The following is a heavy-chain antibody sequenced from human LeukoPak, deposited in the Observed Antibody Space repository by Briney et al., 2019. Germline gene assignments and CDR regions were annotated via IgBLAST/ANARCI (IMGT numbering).Heavy chain of an antibody. CDR3: ARWVASPRFFDS. D-gene: IGHD5-12*01. CDR1: GYTFNLYG. Sequence: ASVKVSCKASGYTFNLYGISWVRQAPGQGPEWMGWINTNNGDTNYVQKLQGRVTMTTDAATSTAYMELRSLRSDDTAVYYCARWVASPRFFDSWGQGTLVTVSS. J-gene: IGHJ4*02. CDR2: INTNNGDT. V-gene: IGHV1-18*01.